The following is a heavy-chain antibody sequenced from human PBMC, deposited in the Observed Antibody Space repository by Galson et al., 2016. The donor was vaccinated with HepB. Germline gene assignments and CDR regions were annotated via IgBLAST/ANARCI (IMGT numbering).Heavy chain of an antibody. V-gene: IGHV3-48*01. CDR3: VRGMGNGNFFEN. Sequence: SLRLSCAASGFSFRYYGMNWVRQAPGKGLEWVSYVSKDSGTIYYADSVKGRLIISRDNAKDSLYLQMNSLRAEDTAVYYCVRGMGNGNFFENWGQGTLVTVSS. J-gene: IGHJ4*02. D-gene: IGHD4-23*01. CDR1: GFSFRYYG. CDR2: VSKDSGTI.